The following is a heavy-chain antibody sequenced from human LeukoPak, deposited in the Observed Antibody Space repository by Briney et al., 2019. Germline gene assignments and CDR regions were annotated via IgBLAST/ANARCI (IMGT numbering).Heavy chain of an antibody. CDR1: GFTFSSYG. D-gene: IGHD3-22*01. V-gene: IGHV3-30*18. CDR3: AKDQYYYGSNCDY. Sequence: GRSLRLSCAASGFTFSSYGMHWVRQAPGKGLEWVAVISYDGSNKYYADSVKGRFTISRDNSKNTLYLQMNSLRAEDTAVYFCAKDQYYYGSNCDYWGQGTLVTVSS. J-gene: IGHJ4*02. CDR2: ISYDGSNK.